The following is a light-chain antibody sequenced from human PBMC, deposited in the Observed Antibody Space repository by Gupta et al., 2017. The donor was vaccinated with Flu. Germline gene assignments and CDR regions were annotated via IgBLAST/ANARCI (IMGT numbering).Light chain of an antibody. CDR1: SSDIGNYDY. J-gene: IGLJ2*01. Sequence: TVSCTGTSSDIGNYDYVSWYQQHPGKAPKLMIYNVSRRPSGVPERFSGSKSGSTASLTISGLRAEDEADYHCCSYAGTFTFVFGGGTKVTVL. V-gene: IGLV2-11*01. CDR2: NVS. CDR3: CSYAGTFTFV.